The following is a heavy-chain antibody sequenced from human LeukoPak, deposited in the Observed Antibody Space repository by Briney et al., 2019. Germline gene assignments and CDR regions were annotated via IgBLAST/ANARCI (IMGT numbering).Heavy chain of an antibody. Sequence: GGSLRLSCAASGFTFSSYGMHWVRQAPGKGLEWVAVISYDGSNKYYADSVKGRFTISRDNSKNTLYLQMNNLRAEDTAVYYCANQRRDSSSSPFRFHFDYWGQGTLVTVSS. CDR3: ANQRRDSSSSPFRFHFDY. D-gene: IGHD6-6*01. J-gene: IGHJ4*02. CDR1: GFTFSSYG. CDR2: ISYDGSNK. V-gene: IGHV3-30*18.